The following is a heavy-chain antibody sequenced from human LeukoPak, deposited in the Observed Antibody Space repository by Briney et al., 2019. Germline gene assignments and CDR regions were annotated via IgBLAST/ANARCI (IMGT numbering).Heavy chain of an antibody. D-gene: IGHD6-13*01. Sequence: GGSLSLSCAASGFIFSTYAMSWVRQAPGKGLEWVSAISGSGVGKTYYADSVKGRFTISRGDSRNTLYLQMNSLRAEDTAVYYCARFKAAEGTLDYWGQGTLVTVSS. CDR2: ISGSGVGKT. CDR3: ARFKAAEGTLDY. CDR1: GFIFSTYA. V-gene: IGHV3-23*01. J-gene: IGHJ4*02.